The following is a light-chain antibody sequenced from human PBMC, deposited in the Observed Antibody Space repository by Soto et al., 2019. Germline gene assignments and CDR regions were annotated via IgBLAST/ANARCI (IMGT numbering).Light chain of an antibody. V-gene: IGKV3-20*01. CDR3: QQYGSSSMYT. CDR1: QSVSSNY. J-gene: IGKJ2*01. CDR2: GAS. Sequence: EIVLTQSPCTLSLSPGERATLSCRASQSVSSNYLAWYQQKPGQAPRLLIYGASYRATGIPDRFSGSGSGTDFTLTISRLELEDFGVYSCQQYGSSSMYTFGQGTKLEIK.